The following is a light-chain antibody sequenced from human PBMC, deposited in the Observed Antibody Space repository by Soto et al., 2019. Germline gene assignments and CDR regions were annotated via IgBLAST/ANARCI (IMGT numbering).Light chain of an antibody. V-gene: IGKV3-11*01. J-gene: IGKJ4*01. CDR1: QTVTKY. CDR3: QQRSNWPPVT. CDR2: DTS. Sequence: EIVLTQAPTTLSFSPGERATLSCRASQTVTKYLAWYQQKPGQAPRLLIYDTSNRATGIPARFSGSGSGTDFTLTISGLQPDDFGVYYCQQRSNWPPVTFGGGTKVEIK.